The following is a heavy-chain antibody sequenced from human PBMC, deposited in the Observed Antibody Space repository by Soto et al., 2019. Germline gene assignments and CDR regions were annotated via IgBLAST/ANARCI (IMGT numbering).Heavy chain of an antibody. CDR2: ISGSGGST. D-gene: IGHD2-2*01. CDR3: AKGRGYCSSTSGYVGSDY. V-gene: IGHV3-23*01. J-gene: IGHJ4*02. Sequence: EVQLLESGGGLVQPGGSLSLSCAASGFTFSSYAMSWVRPAPGKGLEWVSAISGSGGSTYYADSVKGRFTISRDNSKNTLYLQMNSLRAEDTAVYYCAKGRGYCSSTSGYVGSDYWGQGTLVTVSS. CDR1: GFTFSSYA.